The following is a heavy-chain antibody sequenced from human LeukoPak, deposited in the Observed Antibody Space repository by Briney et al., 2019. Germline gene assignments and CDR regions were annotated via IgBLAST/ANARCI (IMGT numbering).Heavy chain of an antibody. CDR2: ISYDGSNK. Sequence: GGSLRLSCAASGFTFSSYATHWVRQAPGKGLEWVAVISYDGSNKYYADSVKGRFTISRDNSKNTLYLQMNSLRAEDTAVYYCASGLYYDYVWGSYRYNGYWGQGTLVTVSS. CDR1: GFTFSSYA. J-gene: IGHJ4*02. V-gene: IGHV3-30*01. CDR3: ASGLYYDYVWGSYRYNGY. D-gene: IGHD3-16*02.